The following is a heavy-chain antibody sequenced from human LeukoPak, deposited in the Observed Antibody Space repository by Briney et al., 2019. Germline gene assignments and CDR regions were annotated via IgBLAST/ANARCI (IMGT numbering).Heavy chain of an antibody. Sequence: SETLSLTCTVSGGSISSGGYYWSWIRQHPGKGLKGIGYIYYSGSTYYNPSLKSRVTISVDTSKNQLSLKLSSVTAADTAVYYCAGAGSGYFDYWGQGTLVTVSS. CDR2: IYYSGST. V-gene: IGHV4-31*03. CDR1: GGSISSGGYY. D-gene: IGHD3-10*01. CDR3: AGAGSGYFDY. J-gene: IGHJ4*02.